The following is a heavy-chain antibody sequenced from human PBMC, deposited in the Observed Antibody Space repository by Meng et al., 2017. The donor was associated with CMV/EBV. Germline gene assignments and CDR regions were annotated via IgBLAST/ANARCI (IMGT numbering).Heavy chain of an antibody. CDR1: GFTFSSYG. D-gene: IGHD2-2*01. V-gene: IGHV3-30*02. J-gene: IGHJ6*02. Sequence: GESLKISCAASGFTFSSYGMHWVRQAPGKGLEWVAFIRYDGSNKYYADSVEGRFTISRDNSKNTLYLQMNSLRAEDTAVYYCAKDGVSTTSGYYGMDVWGQGTTVTVSS. CDR2: IRYDGSNK. CDR3: AKDGVSTTSGYYGMDV.